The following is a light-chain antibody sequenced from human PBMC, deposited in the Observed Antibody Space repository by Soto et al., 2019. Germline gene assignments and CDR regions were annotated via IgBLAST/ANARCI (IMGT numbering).Light chain of an antibody. V-gene: IGLV2-14*01. Sequence: QSVLTQPASVSGSLGQSITISCTGTSSDVGGYNYVSWYQQHPGKAPKLMIYDVSNRPSGVSNRFSGSKSGNTASLTISGVQAEDEADYYCSSYTSSSTVVFGGGTQLTVL. CDR3: SSYTSSSTVV. CDR2: DVS. J-gene: IGLJ2*01. CDR1: SSDVGGYNY.